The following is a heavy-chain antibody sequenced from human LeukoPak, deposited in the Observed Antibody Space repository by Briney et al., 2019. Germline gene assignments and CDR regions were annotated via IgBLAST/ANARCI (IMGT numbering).Heavy chain of an antibody. J-gene: IGHJ4*02. Sequence: AGGSLRLSCAASGFTFSSYWMSWVRQAPGKGLEWVANIKQDGSEKYYVDSVKGRFTISRDNAKNSLYLQMNSPRAEDTAVYYCARDRHYDFWSGYYSDWGQGTLVTVSS. CDR2: IKQDGSEK. CDR3: ARDRHYDFWSGYYSD. D-gene: IGHD3-3*01. CDR1: GFTFSSYW. V-gene: IGHV3-7*01.